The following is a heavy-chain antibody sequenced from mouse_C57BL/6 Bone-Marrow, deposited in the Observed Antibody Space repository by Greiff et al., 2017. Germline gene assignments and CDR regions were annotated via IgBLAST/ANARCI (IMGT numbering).Heavy chain of an antibody. CDR3: ASNTTVVDMYFDV. V-gene: IGHV14-2*01. CDR1: GFNIKDYY. Sequence: VQLQQSGAELVKPGASVKLSCTASGFNIKDYYMHWVKQRTEQGLEWIGRIDPEDGETKYAPTLQGKGTITADTTSNTAYLQLSSLTSEDTSVYFWASNTTVVDMYFDVWGTGTTVTVAS. D-gene: IGHD1-1*01. J-gene: IGHJ1*03. CDR2: IDPEDGET.